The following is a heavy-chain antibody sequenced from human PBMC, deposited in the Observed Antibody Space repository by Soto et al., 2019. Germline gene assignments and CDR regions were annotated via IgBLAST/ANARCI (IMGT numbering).Heavy chain of an antibody. Sequence: PSETLSLTCTVSGGSISSSSYYWGWIRQPPGKGLEWIGSIYYSGSTYYNLSLKSRVTISVDTSKNQFSLKLSSVTAADTAVYFCARLPGYCSGDSYRIDYWGQGTLVTVS. CDR2: IYYSGST. V-gene: IGHV4-39*01. J-gene: IGHJ4*02. CDR1: GGSISSSSYY. CDR3: ARLPGYCSGDSYRIDY. D-gene: IGHD2-15*01.